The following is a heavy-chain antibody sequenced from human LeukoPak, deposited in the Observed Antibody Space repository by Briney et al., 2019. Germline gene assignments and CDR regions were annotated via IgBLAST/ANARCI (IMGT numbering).Heavy chain of an antibody. D-gene: IGHD6-13*01. CDR3: ARRGSSWNGDAFDI. Sequence: GESLKIPCKGSGYSFNSFWITWVRQIPGKGLEWIGIIYLGDSDTRYSPSFQGQVTISVDKSISTAYLQWSSLKASDTAMYYCARRGSSWNGDAFDIWGQGTMVTVSS. J-gene: IGHJ3*02. CDR2: IYLGDSDT. CDR1: GYSFNSFW. V-gene: IGHV5-51*01.